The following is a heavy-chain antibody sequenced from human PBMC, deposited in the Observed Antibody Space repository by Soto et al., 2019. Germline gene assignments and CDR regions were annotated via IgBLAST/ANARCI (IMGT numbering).Heavy chain of an antibody. J-gene: IGHJ4*02. Sequence: QVQLVESGGGVVQPGRSLRLSCAASGFTFSSYGMHWVRQAPGKGLEWVAVISYDGSNKYYADSVKGRFTISRDNSKNTLYLQMNSLRAEDTAVYYCAKDPRSSGWYYFDYWGQGTLVTVSS. CDR1: GFTFSSYG. D-gene: IGHD6-19*01. CDR2: ISYDGSNK. V-gene: IGHV3-30*18. CDR3: AKDPRSSGWYYFDY.